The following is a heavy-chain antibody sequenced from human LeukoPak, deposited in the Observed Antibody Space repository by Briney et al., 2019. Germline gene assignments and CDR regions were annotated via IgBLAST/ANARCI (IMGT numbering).Heavy chain of an antibody. CDR1: GSSFTSYW. J-gene: IGHJ4*02. CDR2: IYPGDSDT. D-gene: IGHD5-24*01. CDR3: ARHVEGPHYYFDY. Sequence: GASLKISCKGSGSSFTSYWIGWVRQMPGKGLEWMGIIYPGDSDTRYSPSFQGQVTISAAKSISTASLQWSSLKASDTAMYYCARHVEGPHYYFDYWGQGTLVTVSS. V-gene: IGHV5-51*01.